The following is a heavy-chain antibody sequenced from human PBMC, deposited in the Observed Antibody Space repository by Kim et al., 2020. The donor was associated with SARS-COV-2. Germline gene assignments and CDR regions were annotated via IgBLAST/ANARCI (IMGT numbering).Heavy chain of an antibody. CDR3: ARQQARITIFGVVIAYFDY. Sequence: SRVTISVDTSKNQFSLKLSSVTAADTAVYYCARQQARITIFGVVIAYFDYWGQGTLVTVSS. V-gene: IGHV4-39*01. J-gene: IGHJ4*02. D-gene: IGHD3-3*01.